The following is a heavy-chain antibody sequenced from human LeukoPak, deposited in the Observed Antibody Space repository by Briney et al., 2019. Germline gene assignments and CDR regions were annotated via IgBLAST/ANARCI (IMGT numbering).Heavy chain of an antibody. D-gene: IGHD3-10*01. V-gene: IGHV4-39*07. CDR1: GGSISSYY. CDR2: IYYSGST. J-gene: IGHJ4*02. Sequence: SETLSLTCTVSGGSISSYYWGWIRQPPGKGLEWIGSIYYSGSTYYNPSLKSRVTISVDTSKNQFSLKLSSVTAADTAVYYCARVLLWFGEPSAEFDYWGQGTLVTVSS. CDR3: ARVLLWFGEPSAEFDY.